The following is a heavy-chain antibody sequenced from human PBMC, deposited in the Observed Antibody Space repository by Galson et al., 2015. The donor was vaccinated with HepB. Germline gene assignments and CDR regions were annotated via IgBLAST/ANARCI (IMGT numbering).Heavy chain of an antibody. Sequence: SLRLSCAASGFTFSSYGMHWVRQAPGKGLEWVAVIWYDGSNKYYADSVKGRFSISRDNSKNTLYLQMSSLRAEDTAVYYCAKDGLAIDYYYYMDVWGKGTTVTVSS. CDR1: GFTFSSYG. CDR2: IWYDGSNK. V-gene: IGHV3-33*06. J-gene: IGHJ6*03. CDR3: AKDGLAIDYYYYMDV.